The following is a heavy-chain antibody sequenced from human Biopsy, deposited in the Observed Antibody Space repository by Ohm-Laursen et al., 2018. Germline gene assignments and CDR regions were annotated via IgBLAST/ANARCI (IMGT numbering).Heavy chain of an antibody. CDR2: IIPSLNAR. CDR3: EFIDY. J-gene: IGHJ4*02. V-gene: IGHV1-69*04. CDR1: GSTFKTYG. Sequence: ASVKVSCKASGSTFKTYGVNWVRQAPGQGLEWMGRIIPSLNARDFAQKFQGRVTFTAGKSTTTAYMELSSLTSDDTAVYFCEFIDYWGQGTLVTVSS.